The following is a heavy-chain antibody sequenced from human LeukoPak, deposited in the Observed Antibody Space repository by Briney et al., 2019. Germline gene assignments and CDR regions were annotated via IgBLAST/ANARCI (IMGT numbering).Heavy chain of an antibody. CDR1: GGSFSGYY. V-gene: IGHV4-34*01. J-gene: IGHJ4*02. CDR3: ARGLNRIAARRVLAY. CDR2: INHSGST. D-gene: IGHD6-6*01. Sequence: PSETLSLTCAVYGGSFSGYYWSWIRQPPGKGLEWIVEINHSGSTNYNPSLKSRVTISVDTSKNQFSLKLSSVTAADTAVYYCARGLNRIAARRVLAYWGQGTLVTVSS.